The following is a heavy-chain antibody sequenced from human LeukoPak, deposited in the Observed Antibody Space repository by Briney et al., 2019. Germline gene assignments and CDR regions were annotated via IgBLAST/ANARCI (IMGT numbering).Heavy chain of an antibody. J-gene: IGHJ4*02. V-gene: IGHV4-39*07. CDR1: GGSISSSSYY. D-gene: IGHD6-13*01. CDR2: IYYSGST. CDR3: QGAAAGTGNVY. Sequence: SETLSLTCTVSGGSISSSSYYWGWIRQPPGKGLEWIGSIYYSGSTYYNPSLESRVTISVDTSKNQFSLKLSSVTAADTAVYYCQGAAAGTGNVYWGQGTLVTVSS.